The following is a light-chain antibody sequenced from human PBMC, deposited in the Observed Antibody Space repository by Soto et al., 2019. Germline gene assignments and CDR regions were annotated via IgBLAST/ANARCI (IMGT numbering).Light chain of an antibody. CDR1: QDISNY. Sequence: DIQMTQSPSSLSASVGDRVTITCQASQDISNYLNWYQQKPGKAPKLLIYDASNLETGVPSRFSGSGSGTDFTFTISNLQPEDIATYYCQQYDNLPRTFGPGTKVDIK. J-gene: IGKJ3*01. CDR3: QQYDNLPRT. V-gene: IGKV1-33*01. CDR2: DAS.